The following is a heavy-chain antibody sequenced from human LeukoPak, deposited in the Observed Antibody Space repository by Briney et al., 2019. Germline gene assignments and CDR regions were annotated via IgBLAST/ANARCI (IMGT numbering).Heavy chain of an antibody. V-gene: IGHV3-23*01. CDR1: GFTFSSYT. J-gene: IGHJ6*02. CDR3: AKAASSSWPSYQYGMDV. Sequence: GGSLRLSCAASGFTFSSYTMSWVRQAPGKGLEWVSVITGSGKNTYYADSVKGRFTISKDNSKNTVYLQMNDLRVDDTAVYYCAKAASSSWPSYQYGMDVWGQGTTVTVSS. D-gene: IGHD6-13*01. CDR2: ITGSGKNT.